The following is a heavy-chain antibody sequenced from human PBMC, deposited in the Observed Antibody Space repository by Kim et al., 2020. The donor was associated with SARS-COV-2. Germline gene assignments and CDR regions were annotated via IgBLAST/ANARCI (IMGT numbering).Heavy chain of an antibody. CDR3: AREDSSSSGYDAFDM. D-gene: IGHD6-6*01. V-gene: IGHV1-2*02. CDR2: INPNSGVT. CDR1: GYTFTGYY. Sequence: ASVKVSCKASGYTFTGYYIHWVRQAPGQGLEWMGWINPNSGVTNYAQKFQGRVTLTRDTSISTAYVELRSLRSDDTAVYYCAREDSSSSGYDAFDMWGQWTMVTVSS. J-gene: IGHJ3*02.